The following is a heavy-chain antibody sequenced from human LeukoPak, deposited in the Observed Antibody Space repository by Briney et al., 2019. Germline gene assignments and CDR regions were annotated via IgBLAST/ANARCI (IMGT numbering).Heavy chain of an antibody. CDR1: GFTFSSYS. V-gene: IGHV3-48*04. CDR3: ARDPPYYYDSSGSSGGMDV. CDR2: ISSSSSTI. D-gene: IGHD3-22*01. J-gene: IGHJ6*02. Sequence: GGSLRLSCAASGFTFSSYSMNWVRQAPGKGLEWVSYISSSSSTIYYADSVKGRFTISRDNAKNSLYLQMNSLRAEDTAVYYCARDPPYYYDSSGSSGGMDVWGQGTTVTVSS.